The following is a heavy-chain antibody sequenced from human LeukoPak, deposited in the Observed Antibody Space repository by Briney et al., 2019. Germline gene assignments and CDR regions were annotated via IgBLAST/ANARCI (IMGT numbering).Heavy chain of an antibody. CDR2: VSDSGST. CDR1: GVPPSLGSSY. CDR3: ARDILRNDGYNYDS. J-gene: IGHJ5*01. Sequence: SETLSPSCTVSGVPPSLGSSYCDWIRPPPGKGLEYIGYVSDSGSTNYNPSLKSRVTISVETCKNQFSLKLTAVSAADTAVYYCARDILRNDGYNYDSWGQGTLVTVSS. V-gene: IGHV4-61*01. D-gene: IGHD5-24*01.